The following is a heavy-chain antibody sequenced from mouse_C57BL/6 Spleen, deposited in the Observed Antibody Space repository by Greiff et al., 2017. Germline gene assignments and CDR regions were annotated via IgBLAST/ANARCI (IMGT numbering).Heavy chain of an antibody. V-gene: IGHV3-5*01. J-gene: IGHJ4*01. D-gene: IGHD3-1*01. CDR3: ARDFGPGARDY. CDR2: IYYSGTI. Sequence: EVKLMESGPGLVKPSQTVSLTCTVTGISITTGNYRWSWIRQFPGNTLEWIGYIYYSGTITYNPSLTSRTTSTRATPKNQFFLEMNSMTAEDTATDYCARDFGPGARDYWGQGTSVTVSS. CDR1: GISITTGNYR.